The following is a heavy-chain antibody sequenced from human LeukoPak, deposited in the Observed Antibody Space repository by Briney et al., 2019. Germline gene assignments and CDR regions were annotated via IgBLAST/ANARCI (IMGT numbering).Heavy chain of an antibody. V-gene: IGHV4-59*01. CDR1: GGSISSYY. J-gene: IGHJ4*02. CDR3: ARGSIAAASVFDY. CDR2: IYYSGST. D-gene: IGHD6-13*01. Sequence: SETLSLTCTVSGGSISSYYWSWIRHPPGKGLEWIGYIYYSGSTNYNPSLKSRVTISVDTSKNQFSLKLSSVTAVDTAVYYCARGSIAAASVFDYWGQGTLVTVSS.